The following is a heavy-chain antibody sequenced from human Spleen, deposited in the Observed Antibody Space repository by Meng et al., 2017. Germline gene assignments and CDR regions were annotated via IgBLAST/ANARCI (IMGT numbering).Heavy chain of an antibody. V-gene: IGHV3-33*01. CDR3: ARQEVALDY. CDR2: IWYDGSNE. Sequence: VQLVESGGCVVQPGRFLRLSCAVSGFTFSSYGMHWVRQAPGKGMEWVAVIWYDGSNEFYADSVKGRFTISRDNSRNTVYLQMNNLRAEDTALYYCARQEVALDYWGQGTLVTVSS. CDR1: GFTFSSYG. J-gene: IGHJ4*02. D-gene: IGHD2-15*01.